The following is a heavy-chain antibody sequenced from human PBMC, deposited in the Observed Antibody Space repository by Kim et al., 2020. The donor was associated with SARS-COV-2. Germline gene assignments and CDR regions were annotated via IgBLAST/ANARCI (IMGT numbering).Heavy chain of an antibody. J-gene: IGHJ6*03. CDR1: GFTFSSYG. D-gene: IGHD3-3*01. V-gene: IGHV3-30*18. CDR3: AKVSEGSGYYPYYYYYMDV. Sequence: GGSLRLSCAASGFTFSSYGMHWVRQAPGKGLEWVAVISYDGSNKYYADSVKGRFTISRDNSKNTLYLQMNSLRAEDTAVYYCAKVSEGSGYYPYYYYYMDVWGKRDHGHRLL. CDR2: ISYDGSNK.